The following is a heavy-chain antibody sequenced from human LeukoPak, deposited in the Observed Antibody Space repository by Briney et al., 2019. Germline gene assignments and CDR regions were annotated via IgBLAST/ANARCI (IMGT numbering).Heavy chain of an antibody. D-gene: IGHD3-10*01. CDR3: TADRGSGNYYDF. Sequence: SETLSLTCTVTGYSISSNYYWSWVRQPPGRRLEWIATIHHSGRAFYNPSLKSRVTISVDTSKNQFSLKLNSVTAADAAIYYCTADRGSGNYYDFWGQGALVTVSS. CDR2: IHHSGRA. V-gene: IGHV4-38-2*02. J-gene: IGHJ4*02. CDR1: GYSISSNYY.